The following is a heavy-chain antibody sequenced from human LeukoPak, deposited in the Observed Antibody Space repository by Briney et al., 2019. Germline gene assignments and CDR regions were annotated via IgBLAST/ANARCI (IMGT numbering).Heavy chain of an antibody. V-gene: IGHV3-7*01. CDR1: GFTFSISC. CDR2: IKQDGSAK. D-gene: IGHD3-22*01. CDR3: ASSMIVGGQDAFDI. J-gene: IGHJ3*02. Sequence: PGRSLRLSCAASGFTFSISCMSWGRRAPGQGLQWLAKIKQDGSAKYYVDSVKGRFTISRENAKNSLYLQMNSLRAEDTAVYYCASSMIVGGQDAFDIWGQGTMVTVSS.